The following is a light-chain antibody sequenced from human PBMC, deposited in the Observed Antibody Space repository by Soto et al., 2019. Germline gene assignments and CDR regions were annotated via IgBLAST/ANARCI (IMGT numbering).Light chain of an antibody. V-gene: IGLV2-14*01. J-gene: IGLJ1*01. CDR1: SSDVGGYNY. CDR2: EVS. CDR3: RSYTSSSTLV. Sequence: QSILTQAASVSGSPGQSINIACTGTSSDVGGYNYVSWYQQHPGKAPKLMIYEVSNRPSGVSNRFSGSKSGNTASLTISGLQAEDEADYYCRSYTSSSTLVFGTGTKVTVL.